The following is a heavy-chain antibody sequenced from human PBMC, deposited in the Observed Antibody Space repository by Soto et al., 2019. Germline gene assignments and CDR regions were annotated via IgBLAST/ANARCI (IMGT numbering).Heavy chain of an antibody. Sequence: GASVKVSCKASGYTFTSYGISWVRQAPGQGLEWMGWISAYSENTNYAQKLQGRVTMTTDTSTSTAYMELRSLRSDDTAVYYCARGNYDFWSGYPHHAYYMDVWGKGTTVTVSS. J-gene: IGHJ6*03. V-gene: IGHV1-18*01. CDR2: ISAYSENT. CDR1: GYTFTSYG. D-gene: IGHD3-3*01. CDR3: ARGNYDFWSGYPHHAYYMDV.